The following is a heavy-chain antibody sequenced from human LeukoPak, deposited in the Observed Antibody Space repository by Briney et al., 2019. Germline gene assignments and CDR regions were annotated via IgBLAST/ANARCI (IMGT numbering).Heavy chain of an antibody. V-gene: IGHV1-18*01. D-gene: IGHD3-22*01. CDR3: ARDHAYDSSGYYY. CDR2: ISGHNGKK. J-gene: IGHJ4*02. Sequence: ASVKVSCKASGYTFTSYGISWVRQAPGQGLEWMGWISGHNGKKNYAQKLQGRVTMTIDTSTSTAYMELRSLRSDDTAVYYCARDHAYDSSGYYYWGQGTLVTVSS. CDR1: GYTFTSYG.